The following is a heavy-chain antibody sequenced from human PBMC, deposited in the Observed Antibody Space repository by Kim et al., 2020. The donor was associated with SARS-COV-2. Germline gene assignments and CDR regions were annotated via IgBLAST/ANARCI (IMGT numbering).Heavy chain of an antibody. CDR1: GFTFSSYW. D-gene: IGHD3-16*01. J-gene: IGHJ4*02. V-gene: IGHV3-74*01. Sequence: GGSLRLSCVASGFTFSSYWMHWVRQAPGKGLVWVSRVNSDGSSTSYADSVKGRFTISRDSARNTLYLQMNSLRPEDTAVYYCARLSTGYVWDKFDYSGQGALVTVSS. CDR2: VNSDGSST. CDR3: ARLSTGYVWDKFDY.